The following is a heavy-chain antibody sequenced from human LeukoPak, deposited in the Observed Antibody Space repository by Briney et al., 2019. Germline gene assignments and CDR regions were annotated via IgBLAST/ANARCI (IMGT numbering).Heavy chain of an antibody. V-gene: IGHV4-39*07. D-gene: IGHD3-10*01. CDR1: GGSISSSSYY. CDR2: IYYSGST. Sequence: SETLSLTCTVSGGSISSSSYYWGWIRQPPGKGLEWIGSIYYSGSTYYNPSLKSRVTISVDTSKNQFSLKLSSVTAADTAVYYCARDRVWFGGSGRDHNWFDPWGQGTLVTVSS. J-gene: IGHJ5*02. CDR3: ARDRVWFGGSGRDHNWFDP.